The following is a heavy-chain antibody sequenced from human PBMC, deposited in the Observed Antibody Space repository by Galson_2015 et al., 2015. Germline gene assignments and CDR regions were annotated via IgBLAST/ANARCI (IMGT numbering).Heavy chain of an antibody. J-gene: IGHJ4*02. CDR3: ARDRSSNSWPTIGRH. D-gene: IGHD2-2*01. Sequence: SLRLSCAASGFTFSSYWMSWVRQAPGKGLEWVANIEQDGSEKNYVDSVKGRFTISRDNAKKSLYLQMNSLRVEDTAVYFCARDRSSNSWPTIGRHWGQGTLVTVSS. CDR2: IEQDGSEK. CDR1: GFTFSSYW. V-gene: IGHV3-7*04.